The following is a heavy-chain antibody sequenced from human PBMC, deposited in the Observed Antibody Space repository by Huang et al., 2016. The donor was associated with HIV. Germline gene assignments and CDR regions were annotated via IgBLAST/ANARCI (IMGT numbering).Heavy chain of an antibody. Sequence: QVQLVQSGAEVKKPGSSVKVSCKASGGTFSSYAISWVRQAPGQGLEWMVGISPIFGTANYAQKFQGRVTITADESTSTAYMELSSLRSEDTAVYYCARVESRRYYDSSGYYYWGQGTLVTVSS. CDR2: ISPIFGTA. J-gene: IGHJ4*02. CDR1: GGTFSSYA. CDR3: ARVESRRYYDSSGYYY. D-gene: IGHD3-22*01. V-gene: IGHV1-69*01.